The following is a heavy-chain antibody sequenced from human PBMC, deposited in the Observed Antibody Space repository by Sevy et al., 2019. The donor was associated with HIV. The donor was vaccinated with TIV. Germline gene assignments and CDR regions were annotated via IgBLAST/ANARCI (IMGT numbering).Heavy chain of an antibody. V-gene: IGHV1-8*01. CDR1: GYTFTSYD. CDR3: ARNLYGSGTFDY. CDR2: MTPSSRET. Sequence: ASVKVSCKASGYTFTSYDINWVRQAAGQGLEWVGWMTPSSRETAYAQKFEGRITMTGDTSISTAYLELSSLTSEDTAVYFCARNLYGSGTFDYWGQGTLVTVSS. D-gene: IGHD3-10*01. J-gene: IGHJ4*02.